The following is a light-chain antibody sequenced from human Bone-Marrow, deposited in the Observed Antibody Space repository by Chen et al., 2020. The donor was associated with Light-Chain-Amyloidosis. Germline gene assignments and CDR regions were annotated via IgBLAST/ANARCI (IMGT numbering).Light chain of an antibody. J-gene: IGLJ1*01. Sequence: QSALTQPASVSGSPGQSITISCTGTSSDVGGDNHVSWYQQHPDKAPKLMIYEVTNRPSWVPDRFSGSKCDNTVSLTISGLQTEDEADYFCSSYTSTNTLVFGSGTRVTVL. CDR1: SSDVGGDNH. CDR2: EVT. CDR3: SSYTSTNTLV. V-gene: IGLV2-14*01.